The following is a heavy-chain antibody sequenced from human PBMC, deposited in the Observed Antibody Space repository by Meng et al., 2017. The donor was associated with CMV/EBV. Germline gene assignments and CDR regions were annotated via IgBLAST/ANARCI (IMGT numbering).Heavy chain of an antibody. CDR1: GLSLSTSGVG. D-gene: IGHD3-9*01. J-gene: IGHJ5*02. CDR2: IYWDDDK. CDR3: AHQLRYFDWVNNWFDP. V-gene: IGHV2-5*02. Sequence: QLPFKESLPTLVKPTQTLPLPCTFSGLSLSTSGVGVCWIRQPPGKALEWLALIYWDDDKRYSPSLKSRLTITKDTSKNQVVLTMTNMDPVDTATYYCAHQLRYFDWVNNWFDPWGQGTLVTVSS.